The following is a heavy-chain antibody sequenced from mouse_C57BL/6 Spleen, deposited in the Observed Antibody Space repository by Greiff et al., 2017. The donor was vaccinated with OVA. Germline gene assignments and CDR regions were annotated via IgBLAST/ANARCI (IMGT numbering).Heavy chain of an antibody. CDR1: GFNIKDDY. V-gene: IGHV14-4*01. CDR2: IDPENGDT. D-gene: IGHD2-3*01. J-gene: IGHJ4*01. CDR3: TPDGYYPDY. Sequence: EVKLVESGAELVRPGASVKLSCTASGFNIKDDYMHWVKQRPEQGLEWIGWIDPENGDTEYASKFQGKATITADTSSNTAYLQLSSLTSEDTAVYYCTPDGYYPDYWGQGTSVTVSS.